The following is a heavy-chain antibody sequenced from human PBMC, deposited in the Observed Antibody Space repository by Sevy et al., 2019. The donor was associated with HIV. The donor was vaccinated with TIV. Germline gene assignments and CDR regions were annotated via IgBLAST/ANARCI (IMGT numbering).Heavy chain of an antibody. D-gene: IGHD6-19*01. CDR2: ISSSSYI. V-gene: IGHV3-21*01. J-gene: IGHJ4*02. Sequence: GGSLRLSCAASGFTFSSYSMNWVRQAPGKGLEWVSSISSSSYIYYADSVKGRFTISRDNAKNSLYLQMNSLRAEDTAVYYCARSPIRQWLTDYWGQGTLVTVSS. CDR1: GFTFSSYS. CDR3: ARSPIRQWLTDY.